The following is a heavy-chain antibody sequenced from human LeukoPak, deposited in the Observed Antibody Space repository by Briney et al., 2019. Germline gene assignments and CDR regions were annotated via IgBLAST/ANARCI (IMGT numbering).Heavy chain of an antibody. CDR3: ARDYYDSIPDDY. CDR1: GFTFSSYS. Sequence: GGSLRLSCAASGFTFSSYSMNWVRQAPGKGLEWVSSISSSSSYIYYADSVKGRFTISRDNAKNSLYLQMNSLRAEDTAVHYCARDYYDSIPDDYWGQGTLVTVSS. V-gene: IGHV3-21*01. D-gene: IGHD3-22*01. J-gene: IGHJ4*02. CDR2: ISSSSSYI.